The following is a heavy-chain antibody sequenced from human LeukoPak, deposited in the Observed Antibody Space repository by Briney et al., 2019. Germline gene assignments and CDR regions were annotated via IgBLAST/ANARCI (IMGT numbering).Heavy chain of an antibody. D-gene: IGHD2-2*01. Sequence: SETLSLTCTVSGGSISSYYRSWIRQPPGKGLEWIGYIYYSGSTNYNPSLKSRVTISVDTSKNQFSLKLSSVTAADTAVYYCARLRRGYQLLPTTFDSWGQGTLVTVSS. V-gene: IGHV4-59*08. CDR1: GGSISSYY. CDR3: ARLRRGYQLLPTTFDS. J-gene: IGHJ4*02. CDR2: IYYSGST.